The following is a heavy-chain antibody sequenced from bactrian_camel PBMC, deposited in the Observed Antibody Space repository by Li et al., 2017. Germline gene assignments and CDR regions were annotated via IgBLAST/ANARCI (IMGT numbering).Heavy chain of an antibody. J-gene: IGHJ4*01. D-gene: IGHD7*01. CDR3: GARTGGYNSGGHGSLLSYGTFAY. CDR1: GLRFTDYN. Sequence: HVQLVESGGGSVQAGGSLRLSCTTSGLRFTDYNIGWVRQAPGKEREPVSCISFTATTIYADSVKGRFTISRDDAKNTVYLQMNGLKSEDTAMYYCGARTGGYNSGGHGSLLSYGTFAYWGQGTQVTVS. V-gene: IGHV3S63*01. CDR2: ISFTATTI.